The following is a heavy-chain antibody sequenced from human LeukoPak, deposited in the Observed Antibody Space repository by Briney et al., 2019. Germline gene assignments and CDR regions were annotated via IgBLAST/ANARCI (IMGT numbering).Heavy chain of an antibody. CDR2: ISGSGDNT. D-gene: IGHD5-18*01. J-gene: IGHJ4*02. CDR3: ARTVDTSMVYYFDY. V-gene: IGHV3-23*01. Sequence: GGSLRLSCAASGFTFSSYAMSWVRQAPGKGLEWVSGISGSGDNTYYADSVKGRFTISRDNSKNTLYLQMNSLRAEDTAVYDCARTVDTSMVYYFDYRGQGTLVTVSS. CDR1: GFTFSSYA.